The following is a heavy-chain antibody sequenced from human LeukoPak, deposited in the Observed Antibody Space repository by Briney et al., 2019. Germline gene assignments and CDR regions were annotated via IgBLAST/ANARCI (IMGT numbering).Heavy chain of an antibody. V-gene: IGHV3-30*04. Sequence: GGSLRLFCEASGFYFRRYDMHWVRQAPGKGLEWVAATSYDGTSELYTDFVKGRFSISRDNSRNTLSLQRDTLRPEDTAIYYCARAKGLAGSYLDNWFDPWGQGTRVIVSS. CDR3: ARAKGLAGSYLDNWFDP. CDR2: TSYDGTSE. CDR1: GFYFRRYD. J-gene: IGHJ5*02. D-gene: IGHD1-26*01.